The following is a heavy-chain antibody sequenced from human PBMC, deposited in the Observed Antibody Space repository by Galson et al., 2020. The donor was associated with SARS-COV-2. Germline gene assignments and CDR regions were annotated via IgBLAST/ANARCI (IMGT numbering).Heavy chain of an antibody. J-gene: IGHJ6*03. D-gene: IGHD3-3*01. V-gene: IGHV3-11*06. CDR3: ARGGSGYDKEYMDA. CDR1: GFSFSDHY. CDR2: ISSSGRYT. Sequence: GESLKISCAVSGFSFSDHYMSWIRQAPGKGLEWIAYISSSGRYTIYADSMTGRFTISRDDAKKSLHLEINSLRAEDTAVYYCARGGSGYDKEYMDAWGEGTTVTVSS.